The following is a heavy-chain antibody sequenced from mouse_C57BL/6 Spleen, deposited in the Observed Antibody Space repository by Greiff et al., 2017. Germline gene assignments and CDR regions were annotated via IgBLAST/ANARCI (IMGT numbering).Heavy chain of an antibody. CDR3: ARRITTVVAEYFDV. J-gene: IGHJ1*03. D-gene: IGHD1-1*01. V-gene: IGHV8-12*01. CDR2: IYWDDDK. CDR1: GFSLSTSGMG. Sequence: QVTLKESGPGILQSSQTLSLTCSFSGFSLSTSGMGVSWIRQPSGKGLEWLAHIYWDDDKRYNPSLESRLTISKDTSRNQVFLKITSVDTADTATYYCARRITTVVAEYFDVWGTGTTVTVSS.